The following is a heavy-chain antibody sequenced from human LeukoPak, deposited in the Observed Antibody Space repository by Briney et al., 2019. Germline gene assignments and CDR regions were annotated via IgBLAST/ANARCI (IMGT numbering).Heavy chain of an antibody. D-gene: IGHD3-10*01. V-gene: IGHV3-7*03. CDR3: ARYLAGSYYRGIDY. CDR2: KKQDGSEA. CDR1: GFTFSSYW. Sequence: GRSLRLSCEVFGFTFSSYWMRWVRQAPGKGLEWVANKKQDGSEAYYVDSVKGRFTIYRDNAKNSLYLQMNSLRAEDTAVYYCARYLAGSYYRGIDYWGQGTLVTVSS. J-gene: IGHJ4*02.